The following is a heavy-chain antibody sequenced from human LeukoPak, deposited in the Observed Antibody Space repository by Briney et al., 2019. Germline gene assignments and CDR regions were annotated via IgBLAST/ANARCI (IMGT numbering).Heavy chain of an antibody. V-gene: IGHV4-34*01. Sequence: SETLSLTCAVSGGSFSGYYWSWLRQPPGKGLERIGGINHSGSTNYNPSLKSRVTISVDTSKNQFSLKLSSVSAADTAVYYCARMGLIVATIYFDYWGQGTLVTVSS. J-gene: IGHJ4*02. D-gene: IGHD5-12*01. CDR1: GGSFSGYY. CDR3: ARMGLIVATIYFDY. CDR2: INHSGST.